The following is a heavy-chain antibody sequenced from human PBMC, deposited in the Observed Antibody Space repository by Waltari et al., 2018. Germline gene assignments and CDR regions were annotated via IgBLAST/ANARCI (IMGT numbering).Heavy chain of an antibody. J-gene: IGHJ4*02. CDR2: IWYDGSNK. CDR1: GFTLGSYG. CDR3: ASGVDTEY. Sequence: QVQLVESGGGVVQPGRSLRLSCASSGFTLGSYGMHWVRQAPGKGLEWVAVIWYDGSNKYYADSVKGRFTISRDNSKNTLYLQMNSLRAEDTAVYYCASGVDTEYWGQGTLVTVSS. V-gene: IGHV3-33*01. D-gene: IGHD3-3*01.